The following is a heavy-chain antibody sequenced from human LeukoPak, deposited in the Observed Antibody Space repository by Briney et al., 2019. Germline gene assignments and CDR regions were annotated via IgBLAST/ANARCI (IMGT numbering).Heavy chain of an antibody. CDR2: ISSRSSYI. V-gene: IGHV3-21*06. D-gene: IGHD3-3*01. CDR3: ARQYYDIWSGYYTADYYFDY. CDR1: GFTFSSYG. J-gene: IGHJ4*02. Sequence: GGSLRLSCAASGFTFSSYGMNWVRQAPGKGLEWVSSISSRSSYIYYADSVKGRSTISRDNAKNSLYLELHSLRAEDTAVYYCARQYYDIWSGYYTADYYFDYWGQGTLVTVSS.